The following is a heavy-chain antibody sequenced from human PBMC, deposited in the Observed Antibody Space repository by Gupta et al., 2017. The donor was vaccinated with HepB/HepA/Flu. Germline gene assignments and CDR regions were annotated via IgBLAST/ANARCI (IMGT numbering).Heavy chain of an antibody. CDR2: INPSGGST. J-gene: IGHJ5*02. CDR1: GYTFTSYY. D-gene: IGHD6-13*01. CDR3: ARDSHDHHSSSWRGGFDP. V-gene: IGHV1-46*01. Sequence: QVQLVQSGAEVKKPGASVKVSCKASGYTFTSYYMHWVRQATGQGLEWMGIINPSGGSTSYAQKFQGRVTMTRDTSTSTVYMELSSLRSEDTAVYYCARDSHDHHSSSWRGGFDPWGQGTLVTVSS.